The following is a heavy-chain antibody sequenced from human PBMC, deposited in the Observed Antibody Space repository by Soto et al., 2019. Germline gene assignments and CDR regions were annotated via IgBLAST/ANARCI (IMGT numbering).Heavy chain of an antibody. Sequence: GGSLRLSCAASGFTFSNYGMHGVRQAPGKGLEWVALIWSDGSNENYADSVKGRFTISRDNSKNTLYLQMNSLRVDDTAVYYCARDLRKQRYLDYWGQGTPVTVSS. J-gene: IGHJ4*02. CDR2: IWSDGSNE. CDR1: GFTFSNYG. D-gene: IGHD6-25*01. CDR3: ARDLRKQRYLDY. V-gene: IGHV3-33*01.